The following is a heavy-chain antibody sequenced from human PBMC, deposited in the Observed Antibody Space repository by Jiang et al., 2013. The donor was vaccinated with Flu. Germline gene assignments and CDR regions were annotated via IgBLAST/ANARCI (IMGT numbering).Heavy chain of an antibody. D-gene: IGHD2-21*02. V-gene: IGHV4-59*01. CDR1: GGSISNYY. J-gene: IGHJ6*02. CDR2: ISYSGST. CDR3: ARVGRRVTAADMDV. Sequence: GLVKPSETLSLICTVSGGSISNYYWSWIRQSPGKGLEWIGYISYSGSTNYNPSLKSRVTILVDTSKNQFSLNLSSVTAADTGVYYCARVGRRVTAADMDVWGQGTTVIVSS.